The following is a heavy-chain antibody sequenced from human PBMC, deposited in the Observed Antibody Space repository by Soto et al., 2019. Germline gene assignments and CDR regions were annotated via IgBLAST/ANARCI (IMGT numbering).Heavy chain of an antibody. Sequence: EVQLVESGGGSVQPGGSLRLSCAASGFTFSTYKMNWVRQAPGKGLEWVSYISSSSSTIYYADSVKGRFTISRDNAKNSLYLQMNSLRDEDTAVYYCARDPYDYDDTSGYYGHWGQGTLVTVSS. CDR2: ISSSSSTI. CDR3: ARDPYDYDDTSGYYGH. CDR1: GFTFSTYK. J-gene: IGHJ4*02. V-gene: IGHV3-48*02. D-gene: IGHD3-22*01.